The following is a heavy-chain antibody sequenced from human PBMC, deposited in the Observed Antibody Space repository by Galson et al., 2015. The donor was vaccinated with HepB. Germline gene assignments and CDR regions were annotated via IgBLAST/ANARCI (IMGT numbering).Heavy chain of an antibody. Sequence: SVKVSCKASGYMFTTYGITWVRQAPGQGLEWMGWISAYNGHTKYAQKLQGRVTMTTDTSTSTAYTELRNLRSDDTAVYYCLKAWGSSWSGFDQWGQKRQGRVTIATDTSTSTAYKELSSLGSDDTSVYYCARAWGSSWYVFGYCGQGTLVTVSS. CDR3: LKAWGSSWSGFDQWGQKRQGRVTIATDTSTSTAYKELSSLGSDDTSVYYCARAWGSSWYVFGY. J-gene: IGHJ4*02. D-gene: IGHD6-13*01. CDR2: ISAYNGHT. CDR1: GYMFTTYG. V-gene: IGHV1-18*04.